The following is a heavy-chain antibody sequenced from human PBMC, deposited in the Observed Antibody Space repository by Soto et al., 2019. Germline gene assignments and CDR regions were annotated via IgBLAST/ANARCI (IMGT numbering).Heavy chain of an antibody. J-gene: IGHJ6*02. D-gene: IGHD2-21*02. CDR3: ARVNYCGGDCYWVPVSVGYYGMDV. CDR2: ISSSSSYI. V-gene: IGHV3-21*01. Sequence: GGSLRLSCAASGFTFSSYSMNWVRQAPGKGLEWVSSISSSSSYIYYADSVKGRFTISRDNAKNSLYLQMNSLRAEDTAVYYCARVNYCGGDCYWVPVSVGYYGMDVWGQGTTVTVSS. CDR1: GFTFSSYS.